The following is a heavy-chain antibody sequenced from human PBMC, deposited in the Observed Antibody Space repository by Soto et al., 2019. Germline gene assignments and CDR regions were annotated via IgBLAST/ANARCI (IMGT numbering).Heavy chain of an antibody. Sequence: EVQLLESGGGLVQPVGSLRLSFAASGFTFSSYAMSWVRQAPGKGLEWVSAISGSGGSTYYADSVKGPFTISRDNSKNTLYLQMNSLRDEDTAVYYCAKDGGSSYDYSPRYSYGMDVWGQGTTVTVSS. CDR1: GFTFSSYA. J-gene: IGHJ6*02. V-gene: IGHV3-23*01. D-gene: IGHD5-18*01. CDR3: AKDGGSSYDYSPRYSYGMDV. CDR2: ISGSGGST.